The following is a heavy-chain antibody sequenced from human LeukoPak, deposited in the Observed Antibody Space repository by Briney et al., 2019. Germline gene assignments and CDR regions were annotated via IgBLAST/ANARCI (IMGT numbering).Heavy chain of an antibody. CDR3: ARVYGSGSYRSYGMDV. D-gene: IGHD3-10*01. Sequence: GGSLRLSCAASGFTFSSYIMNWVRQAPGKGPEWVSSISSSSSYIYYAASVKGRFTISRDNAKNSLYLQMNSLRAEDTAVYYCARVYGSGSYRSYGMDVWGQGTTVTVSS. V-gene: IGHV3-21*01. J-gene: IGHJ6*02. CDR2: ISSSSSYI. CDR1: GFTFSSYI.